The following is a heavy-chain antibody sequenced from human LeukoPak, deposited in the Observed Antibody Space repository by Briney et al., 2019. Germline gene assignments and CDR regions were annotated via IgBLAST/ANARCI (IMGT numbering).Heavy chain of an antibody. D-gene: IGHD3-16*01. V-gene: IGHV3-30*18. CDR2: ISYDGSNK. Sequence: GGSLRLSCAASGFTFSSYGMHWVRQAPGKGLEWVAVISYDGSNKYYTDSVKGRFTISRDNSKNTLYLQMNSLRAEDTAVYYCAKTSDTYPFDYWGQGTLTTVSS. J-gene: IGHJ4*02. CDR1: GFTFSSYG. CDR3: AKTSDTYPFDY.